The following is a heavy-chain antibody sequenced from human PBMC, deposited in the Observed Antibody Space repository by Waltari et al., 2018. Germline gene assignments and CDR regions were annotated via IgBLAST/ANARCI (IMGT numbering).Heavy chain of an antibody. CDR2: IIPIFGTA. J-gene: IGHJ6*02. D-gene: IGHD3-3*01. CDR3: ARGRITIFGVVIKQNYYGMDV. CDR1: GGTFSSYA. Sequence: QVQLVQSGAEVKKPGSSVKVSCKASGGTFSSYAISWVRQAPGQGLEWMGGIIPIFGTANYAQKFQGRVTITADESTSTAYMELSSLRSEDTAVYYCARGRITIFGVVIKQNYYGMDVWGQGTTVTVSS. V-gene: IGHV1-69*01.